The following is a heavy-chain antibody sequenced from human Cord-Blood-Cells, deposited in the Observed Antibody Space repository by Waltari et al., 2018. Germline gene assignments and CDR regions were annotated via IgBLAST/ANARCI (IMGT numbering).Heavy chain of an antibody. D-gene: IGHD5-18*01. Sequence: QVQLQESGPGLVKPSETLSLTCTVSGGSISSYYWSWIRQPPGKGLEWIGYIYYSGSTNYNPSLKSRVTISVDTSKNQFSLKRSSVTAADTAVYYCARGGTAMVIDYWGQGTLVTVSS. J-gene: IGHJ4*02. CDR1: GGSISSYY. V-gene: IGHV4-59*01. CDR2: IYYSGST. CDR3: ARGGTAMVIDY.